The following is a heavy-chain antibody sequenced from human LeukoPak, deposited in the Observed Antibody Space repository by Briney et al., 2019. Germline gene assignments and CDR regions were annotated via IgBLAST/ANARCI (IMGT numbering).Heavy chain of an antibody. D-gene: IGHD3-10*01. V-gene: IGHV3-23*01. J-gene: IGHJ4*02. CDR3: ARNLWDGSGSYYNY. CDR1: GFTFSSNS. Sequence: GGSLRLSCAASGFTFSSNSMTWVRQAPGKGLEWVSAISGSSGSIYYVDSVKGRFTISRDNSKNTLYLQMNSLRAEDTAVYYCARNLWDGSGSYYNYWGQGTLVTVSS. CDR2: ISGSSGSI.